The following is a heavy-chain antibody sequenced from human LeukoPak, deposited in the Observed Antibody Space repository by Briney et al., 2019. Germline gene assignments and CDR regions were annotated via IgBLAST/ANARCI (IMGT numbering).Heavy chain of an antibody. CDR3: ASPGGFHDAFDI. CDR1: GFTFSSYS. V-gene: IGHV3-21*01. Sequence: GSLRLSCAASGFTFSSYSMNWVRQAPGKGLEWVSSISSSSSYIYYADSVKGRFTISRDNAKNSLYLQMNSLRAEDTAVYYCASPGGFHDAFDIWGQGTMVTVSS. J-gene: IGHJ3*02. CDR2: ISSSSSYI. D-gene: IGHD1-26*01.